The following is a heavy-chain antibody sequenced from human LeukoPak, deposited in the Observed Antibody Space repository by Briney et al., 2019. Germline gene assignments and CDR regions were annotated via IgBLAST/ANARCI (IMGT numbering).Heavy chain of an antibody. Sequence: GGSLRLSCAASEFTFSSYAMHWVRQAPGKGLEWVAVISYDGSDKYYADSVKGRFTISRDNAKNSLYLQMNSLRAEDTAVYYCARDGYKKATSYYYYYMDVWGKGTTVTVSS. J-gene: IGHJ6*03. V-gene: IGHV3-30*04. CDR3: ARDGYKKATSYYYYYMDV. CDR2: ISYDGSDK. D-gene: IGHD5-24*01. CDR1: EFTFSSYA.